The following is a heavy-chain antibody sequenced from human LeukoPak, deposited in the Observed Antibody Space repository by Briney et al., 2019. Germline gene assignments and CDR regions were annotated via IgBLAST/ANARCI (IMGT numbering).Heavy chain of an antibody. CDR3: ARGHYEVLAASYKWTPDY. CDR2: ITSGGDYI. J-gene: IGHJ4*02. D-gene: IGHD3-9*01. CDR1: GFTFNTFN. V-gene: IGHV3-21*01. Sequence: GGSLRLSCAASGFTFNTFNMNWVRQAPGKGLEWVSSITSGGDYIYYADSVKGRFTTSRDNAKNSLSLQLNSLRVEDTAVYYCARGHYEVLAASYKWTPDYWGQGTLVTVSS.